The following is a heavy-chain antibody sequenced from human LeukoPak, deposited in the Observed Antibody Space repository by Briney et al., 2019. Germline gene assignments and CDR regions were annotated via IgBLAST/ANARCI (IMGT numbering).Heavy chain of an antibody. CDR2: ISYDGSNK. Sequence: GGSLRLSCAASGFTFSSYGMHWVRQAPGKGLEWVAVISYDGSNKYYADSVKGRFTISRDNAKNSLYLQMNSLRAEDTAIYYCARVDYELYYDILTGYYYFNNWGQGTLVTVSS. D-gene: IGHD3-9*01. CDR3: ARVDYELYYDILTGYYYFNN. J-gene: IGHJ4*02. CDR1: GFTFSSYG. V-gene: IGHV3-30*03.